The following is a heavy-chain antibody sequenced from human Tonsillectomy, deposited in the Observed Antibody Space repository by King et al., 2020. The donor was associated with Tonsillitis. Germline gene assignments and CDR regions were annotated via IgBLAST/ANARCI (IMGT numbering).Heavy chain of an antibody. J-gene: IGHJ6*03. D-gene: IGHD3-3*01. CDR1: GGTISSSNW. V-gene: IGHV4-4*02. CDR2: IYHSGST. Sequence: VQLQESGPGLVKPSGTLSLTCAVSGGTISSSNWWSWVCQPPGKGLEGIGEIYHSGSTDYNPALKSRVTISIDKSKNQFSLKLSSVTAADTAVYYCARVQNYDFWSGYSTLYYMDVWGKGTTVTVSS. CDR3: ARVQNYDFWSGYSTLYYMDV.